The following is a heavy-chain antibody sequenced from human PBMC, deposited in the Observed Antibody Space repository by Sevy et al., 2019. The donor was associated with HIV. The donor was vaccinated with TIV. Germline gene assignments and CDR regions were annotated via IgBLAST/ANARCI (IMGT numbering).Heavy chain of an antibody. CDR3: ASYDFWSGYSNFDY. D-gene: IGHD3-3*01. J-gene: IGHJ4*02. CDR1: GFTFSSYW. V-gene: IGHV3-7*01. Sequence: QLGGSLRLSCAASGFTFSSYWMSWVRQAPGKGLEWVANIKQDGSEKYYVDSVKGRFTISRDNAKNSLYLQMNSLRAEDTAVYYCASYDFWSGYSNFDYWGQGTLVTVSS. CDR2: IKQDGSEK.